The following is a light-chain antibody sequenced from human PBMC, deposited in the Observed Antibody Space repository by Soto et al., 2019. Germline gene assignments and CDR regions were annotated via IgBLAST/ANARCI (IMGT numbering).Light chain of an antibody. CDR2: DAS. V-gene: IGKV3-15*01. CDR1: QSVSSN. J-gene: IGKJ5*01. Sequence: EIAMTQSPATLSVSLGERATLSCRASQSVSSNLAWYQQKPGQAPRLLIYDASTRATGIPARFSGSRSGTEFTLTISSLQSEDFAVYYCQQYYDWPITFGQGTLLEI. CDR3: QQYYDWPIT.